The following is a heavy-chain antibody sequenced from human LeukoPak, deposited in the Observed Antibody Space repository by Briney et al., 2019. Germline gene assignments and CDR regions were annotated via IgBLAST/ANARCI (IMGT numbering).Heavy chain of an antibody. CDR1: GGSFSGYY. Sequence: SETLSLTCAVYGGSFSGYYWSWIRQPPGKGLEWIGEINHSGSTNYNPTLKSRVTISVDTSKNQFSLKLSSVTAADTAVYYCARAIGYCSGGSCSLDYWGQGTLVTVSS. CDR3: ARAIGYCSGGSCSLDY. D-gene: IGHD2-15*01. CDR2: INHSGST. V-gene: IGHV4-34*01. J-gene: IGHJ4*02.